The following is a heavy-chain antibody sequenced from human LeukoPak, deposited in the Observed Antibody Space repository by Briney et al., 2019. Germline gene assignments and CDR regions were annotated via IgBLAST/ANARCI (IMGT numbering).Heavy chain of an antibody. CDR2: ISSSGSTI. Sequence: GGSLRLSCAASGFTFSSYEMNWVRQAPGKGLEWVSYISSSGSTIYYADSVKGRFTISRDNAKNSLYLQMNSLRAEDTAVYYCARDSSSWYYYYYGMDVWGQGTTVTLS. V-gene: IGHV3-48*03. J-gene: IGHJ6*02. CDR1: GFTFSSYE. CDR3: ARDSSSWYYYYYGMDV. D-gene: IGHD6-13*01.